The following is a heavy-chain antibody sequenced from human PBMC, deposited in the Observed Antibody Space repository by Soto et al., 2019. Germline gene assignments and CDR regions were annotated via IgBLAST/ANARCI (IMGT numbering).Heavy chain of an antibody. CDR3: ARWGTTGGLDV. CDR1: GFTFRSYV. V-gene: IGHV3-33*05. CDR2: TSYDGSNN. D-gene: IGHD3-16*01. J-gene: IGHJ4*02. Sequence: QVHLVESGGGVVQPWTSVRLSCVGSGFTFRSYVIHWVRQAPGKGLEWVALTSYDGSNNFYGDSVKGRFTISRHNSRNTVELQMDSLRVEDTALYYCARWGTTGGLDVWGQGTLVSVS.